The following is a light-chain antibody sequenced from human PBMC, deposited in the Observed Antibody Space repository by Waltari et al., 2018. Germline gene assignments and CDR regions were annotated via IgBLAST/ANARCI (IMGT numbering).Light chain of an antibody. CDR1: QSVSPY. CDR2: DAS. CDR3: QQRTNGPPVT. J-gene: IGKJ5*01. Sequence: EIVLTQSPATLSLSPGERATLSCRASQSVSPYLAWYQHKPGQAPRPLIYDASTRATGIPARFSGSGSGTDFTLTISSLEPDDFAVYYCQQRTNGPPVTFGQGTRLDLK. V-gene: IGKV3-11*01.